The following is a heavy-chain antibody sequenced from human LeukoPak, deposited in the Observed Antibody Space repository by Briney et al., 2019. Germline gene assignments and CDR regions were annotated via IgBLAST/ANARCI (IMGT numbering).Heavy chain of an antibody. V-gene: IGHV1-46*01. CDR3: ARDQEGFDY. Sequence: ASVKVSCKASGYTFTSYYMHWVRQAPGQGLEWMGMIYPRDGSTSYAQKFQGRVTVTRDTSTSTVHMELSGLRSEDTAVYYCARDQEGFDYWGQGTLVTVSS. J-gene: IGHJ4*02. CDR2: IYPRDGST. CDR1: GYTFTSYY.